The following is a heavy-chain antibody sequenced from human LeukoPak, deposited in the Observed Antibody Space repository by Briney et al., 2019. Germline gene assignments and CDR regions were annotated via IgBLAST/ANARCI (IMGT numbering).Heavy chain of an antibody. V-gene: IGHV3-66*01. CDR1: GITVSINY. CDR3: AGGGYGFDY. CDR2: ISSGGST. D-gene: IGHD5-18*01. J-gene: IGHJ4*02. Sequence: PGGSLRLSCAASGITVSINYMSWVRQAPGKGLDWVSLISSGGSTHYADSVKGRFTISRDNSKNTVYLQMNSLRAEDTAVYYCAGGGYGFDYWGQGTLVTVSS.